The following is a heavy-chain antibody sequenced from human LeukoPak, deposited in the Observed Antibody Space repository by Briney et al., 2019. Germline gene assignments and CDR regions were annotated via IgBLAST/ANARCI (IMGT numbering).Heavy chain of an antibody. CDR3: SRDVNNAFDY. CDR2: IDGSGSTM. D-gene: IGHD1-14*01. V-gene: IGHV3-48*03. J-gene: IGHJ4*02. Sequence: GGSLRLSCAASGFTFRNYELIWVRQAPGKGLEFVSYIDGSGSTMYYADSVKGRFTISRDNTKNSVFLQMNSLRAEDTAVYYCSRDVNNAFDYWGQGTLVTVSS. CDR1: GFTFRNYE.